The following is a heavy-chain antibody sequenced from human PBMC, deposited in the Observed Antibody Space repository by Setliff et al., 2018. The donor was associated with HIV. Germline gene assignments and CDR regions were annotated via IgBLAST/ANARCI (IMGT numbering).Heavy chain of an antibody. D-gene: IGHD1-26*01. CDR3: ARAIVGAPGDAFDI. V-gene: IGHV4-61*02. J-gene: IGHJ3*02. CDR1: GGSISSGSYY. CDR2: IYTSGST. Sequence: SETLSLTCTVSGGSISSGSYYWSWIRQPAGKGLEWIGRIYTSGSTNYNPSLKSRVTISVDTSKNQFSLKMSSVTAADTAVYYCARAIVGAPGDAFDIWGQGTMVTVS.